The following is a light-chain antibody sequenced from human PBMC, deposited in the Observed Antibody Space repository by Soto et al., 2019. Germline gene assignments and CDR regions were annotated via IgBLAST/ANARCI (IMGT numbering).Light chain of an antibody. Sequence: QSALTQPASVSGSPGQSITISCTGTSSVVGGYDYVSWYQQHPGKAPKLIIYEVTIRPSGISYRLSGSKSGNTASLTISGLQAEDEADYYCSSYTTSTTRHNYVFGTGTKVTVL. V-gene: IGLV2-14*01. J-gene: IGLJ1*01. CDR3: SSYTTSTTRHNYV. CDR2: EVT. CDR1: SSVVGGYDY.